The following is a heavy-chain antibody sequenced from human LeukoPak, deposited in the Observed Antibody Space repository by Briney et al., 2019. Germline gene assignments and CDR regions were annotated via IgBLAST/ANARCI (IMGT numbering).Heavy chain of an antibody. J-gene: IGHJ6*02. Sequence: ASVKVSCKASGFTFTSSAVQWVRQARGQRLEWIGWIVVGSGNTNYAQKFQERVTITRDMSTSTAYMELSSLRSEETAVYYCAAGLLGSGTNPRVRYYGMDVWGQGTTVTVSS. CDR1: GFTFTSSA. D-gene: IGHD3-10*01. V-gene: IGHV1-58*01. CDR2: IVVGSGNT. CDR3: AAGLLGSGTNPRVRYYGMDV.